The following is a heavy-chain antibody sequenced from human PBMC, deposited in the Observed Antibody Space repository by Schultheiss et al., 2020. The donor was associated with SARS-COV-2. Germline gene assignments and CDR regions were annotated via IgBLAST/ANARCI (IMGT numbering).Heavy chain of an antibody. CDR1: GGSISSSNW. CDR2: IYHSGST. CDR3: ARDLLVVPAARYGMDV. J-gene: IGHJ6*02. V-gene: IGHV4-4*02. Sequence: SETLSLTCAVSGGSISSSNWWSWVRQPPGKGLEWIGEIYHSGSTNYNPSLKSRVTISVDKSKNQFSLKLSSVTAADTAVYYCARDLLVVPAARYGMDVWGQGTTVTVSS. D-gene: IGHD2-2*01.